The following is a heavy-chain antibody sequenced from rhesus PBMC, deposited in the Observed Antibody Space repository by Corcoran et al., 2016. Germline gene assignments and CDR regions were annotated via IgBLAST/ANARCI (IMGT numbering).Heavy chain of an antibody. CDR3: ARWACSSTYCSSYGLDS. CDR2: IPGSPGST. J-gene: IGHJ6*01. CDR1: GVSISSHY. D-gene: IGHD2-15*01. Sequence: QVQLQESGPGLVKSSETLSLTCAVSGVSISSHYWDWIRQAPGTGLEWIARIPGSPGSTDYISSLKSRVTISKDTSKNTFSLKLSSVTAADTAVYYCARWACSSTYCSSYGLDSWGQGVVVTVSS. V-gene: IGHV4-160*01.